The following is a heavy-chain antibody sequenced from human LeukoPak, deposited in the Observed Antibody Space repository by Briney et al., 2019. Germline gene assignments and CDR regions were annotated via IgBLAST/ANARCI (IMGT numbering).Heavy chain of an antibody. J-gene: IGHJ4*02. V-gene: IGHV1-69*02. CDR3: ARSLYYFDY. CDR1: GGTFISYT. Sequence: SVKVSCKASGGTFISYTISWVRQAPGQGLEWMVRLLPLLGIANYAQKFQVRVTLTADKSTSTAYMELSSLRSEDTAVYYCARSLYYFDYWGQGTLVTVSS. D-gene: IGHD3-10*01. CDR2: LLPLLGIA.